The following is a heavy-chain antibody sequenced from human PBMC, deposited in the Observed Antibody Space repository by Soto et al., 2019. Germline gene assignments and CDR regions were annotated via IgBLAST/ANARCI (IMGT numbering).Heavy chain of an antibody. V-gene: IGHV1-18*01. J-gene: IGHJ5*02. CDR2: ISAYNGNT. CDR1: GYTFTSYG. Sequence: QVQLVQSGAEVKKPGASVKVSCKASGYTFTSYGISWVRQAPGQELEWMGWISAYNGNTNYAQKLQGRVTMTTDTSTSTAYMELRSLRSDDTAVYYCARDAKPNYGDYVHNWFDPWGQGTLVTVSS. CDR3: ARDAKPNYGDYVHNWFDP. D-gene: IGHD4-17*01.